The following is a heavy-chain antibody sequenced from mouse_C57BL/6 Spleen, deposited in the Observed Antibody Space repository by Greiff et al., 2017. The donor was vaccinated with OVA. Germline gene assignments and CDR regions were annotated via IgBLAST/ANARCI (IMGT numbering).Heavy chain of an antibody. CDR1: GYTFTSYW. Sequence: VKLMESGAELAKPGASVKLSCKASGYTFTSYWMHWVKQRPGQGLEWIGYINPSSGYTKYNQKFKDKATLTADKSSSTAYMQLSSLTYEDSAVYYCARSIYYYGSSYAYWYFDVWGTGTAVTVSS. CDR3: ARSIYYYGSSYAYWYFDV. D-gene: IGHD1-1*01. J-gene: IGHJ1*03. V-gene: IGHV1-7*01. CDR2: INPSSGYT.